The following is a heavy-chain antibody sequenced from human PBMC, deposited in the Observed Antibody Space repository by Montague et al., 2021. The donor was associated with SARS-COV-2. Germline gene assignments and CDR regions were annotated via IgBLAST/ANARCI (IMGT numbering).Heavy chain of an antibody. Sequence: SETLSLTCTVSGDSISSYYWNWIRQPPGKGLEWIGYIYYSGSTNYNPSLKSRVTISVDTSKNQFSLKLSSVTAADTAVYYCAGGGGGSYRCYFDFWGQGSLVTVSS. J-gene: IGHJ4*02. CDR3: AGGGGGSYRCYFDF. D-gene: IGHD3-16*02. CDR1: GDSISSYY. CDR2: IYYSGST. V-gene: IGHV4-59*01.